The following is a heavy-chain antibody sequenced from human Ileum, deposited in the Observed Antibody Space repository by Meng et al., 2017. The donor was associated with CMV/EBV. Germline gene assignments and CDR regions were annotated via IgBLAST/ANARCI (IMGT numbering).Heavy chain of an antibody. J-gene: IGHJ2*01. CDR1: GYY. V-gene: IGHV4-34*01. CDR2: INHSGST. D-gene: IGHD3-22*01. Sequence: GYYWSWIRQPPGKGLEWIGEINHSGSTNYNPSLKSRVTISVDTSKNQFSLKLSSVTAADTAVYYCASAALYYYDSSGSQRKGYFDLWGRGTLVTVSS. CDR3: ASAALYYYDSSGSQRKGYFDL.